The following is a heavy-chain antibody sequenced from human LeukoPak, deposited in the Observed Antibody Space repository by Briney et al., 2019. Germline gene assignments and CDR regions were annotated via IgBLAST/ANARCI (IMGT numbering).Heavy chain of an antibody. J-gene: IGHJ4*02. Sequence: ASVKVSCKASGYTFTSYGISWVRQAPGQGLEWMGWISAYNGNTNYAQKLQGRATVTTDTSTSTAYMELRSLRSDDTAVYYCARNQELTYYYGSGSYYNLDYWGQGTLVTVSS. D-gene: IGHD3-10*01. CDR3: ARNQELTYYYGSGSYYNLDY. CDR1: GYTFTSYG. V-gene: IGHV1-18*01. CDR2: ISAYNGNT.